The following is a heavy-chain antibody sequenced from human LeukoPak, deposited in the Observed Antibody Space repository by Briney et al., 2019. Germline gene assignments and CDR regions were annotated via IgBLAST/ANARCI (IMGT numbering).Heavy chain of an antibody. Sequence: GGSLTLSCAASGLTFTDFGMNWVRLAPGRGLEWLANINPDGNEKYYVDSVKGRFAMSRDNAKNEVYLEMNSLRAEDTGVYYCSGRDSSRSPRAYWGQGTLVSVSS. D-gene: IGHD6-13*01. J-gene: IGHJ4*02. V-gene: IGHV3-7*01. CDR1: GLTFTDFG. CDR3: SGRDSSRSPRAY. CDR2: INPDGNEK.